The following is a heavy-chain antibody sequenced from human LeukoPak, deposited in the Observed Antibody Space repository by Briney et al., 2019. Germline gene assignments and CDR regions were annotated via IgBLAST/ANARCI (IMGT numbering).Heavy chain of an antibody. V-gene: IGHV4-4*07. D-gene: IGHD2-2*01. CDR1: GGSISSYY. CDR3: ARTPRDCSSTSCYFWFDP. Sequence: PSETLSLTCTVSGGSISSYYWSWIRQPAGKGLEWIGRIYTSGSPNYNPSLKSRVTMSVDTSKNQFSLKLSSVTAADTAVYYCARTPRDCSSTSCYFWFDPWGQGTLVTVSS. J-gene: IGHJ5*02. CDR2: IYTSGSP.